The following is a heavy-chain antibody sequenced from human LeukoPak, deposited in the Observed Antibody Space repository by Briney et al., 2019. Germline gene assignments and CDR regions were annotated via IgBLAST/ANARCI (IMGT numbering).Heavy chain of an antibody. V-gene: IGHV4-59*01. J-gene: IGHJ4*02. CDR2: IYYSGST. CDR1: GGSISSYY. D-gene: IGHD3-10*01. Sequence: SETLSLTCTVSGGSISSYYWSWIRQPPGKGLEWIGYIYYSGSTNYNPSVKSRVTISVDTSKNQFSLKLSSVTAADTAVYYCARDRGPGAYWGQGTLVTVSS. CDR3: ARDRGPGAY.